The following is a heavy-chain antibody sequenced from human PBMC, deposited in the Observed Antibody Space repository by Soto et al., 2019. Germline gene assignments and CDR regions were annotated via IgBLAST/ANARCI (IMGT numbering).Heavy chain of an antibody. D-gene: IGHD6-19*01. CDR2: VKDGGST. V-gene: IGHV4-34*01. CDR3: AIAVAGGGDY. CDR1: GGSLTGYY. Sequence: QVQLQQWGAGLLKPSETLSLTCTVNGGSLTGYYWSWIRQPPGKGLEWIGEVKDGGSTNYSPSLRGRVSISADTSKNHFSLRLNSVTAADTAVYFCAIAVAGGGDYWGQGTLVTVSS. J-gene: IGHJ4*02.